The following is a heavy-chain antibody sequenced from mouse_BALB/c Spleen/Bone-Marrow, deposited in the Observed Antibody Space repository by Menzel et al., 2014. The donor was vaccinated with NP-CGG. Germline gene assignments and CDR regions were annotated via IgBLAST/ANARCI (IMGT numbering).Heavy chain of an antibody. CDR1: GYTFISYW. D-gene: IGHD2-3*01. CDR2: IDPSDSET. V-gene: IGHV1-69*02. J-gene: IGHJ4*01. Sequence: VKLQESGAELVKPGAPVKLSCKASGYTFISYWMNWVKQRPGRGLEWIGRIDPSDSETHYNQKFKDKATLTVDKSSSTAYIQLSGLTSEDSAVYYCARALGDGYYYAMDYWGQGTSVTVSS. CDR3: ARALGDGYYYAMDY.